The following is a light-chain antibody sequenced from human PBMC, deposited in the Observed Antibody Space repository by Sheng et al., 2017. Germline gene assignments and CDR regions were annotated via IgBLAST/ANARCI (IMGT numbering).Light chain of an antibody. J-gene: IGKJ1*01. V-gene: IGKV3-15*01. CDR1: QSVSTN. CDR3: QQYGGSRT. CDR2: GAS. Sequence: EIVMTQSPGTLSVSPGESAILSCRVSQSVSTNLAWYQQKPGQAPRLLIYGASTRATGIPARFSGGGSGTEFTLTINSLQSEDFAVYYCQQYGGSRTFGQGTKVEI.